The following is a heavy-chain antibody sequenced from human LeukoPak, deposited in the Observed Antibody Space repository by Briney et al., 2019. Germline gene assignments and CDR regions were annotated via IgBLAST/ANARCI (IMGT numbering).Heavy chain of an antibody. CDR2: LSTETDNT. V-gene: IGHV3-23*01. J-gene: IGHJ4*02. D-gene: IGHD6-19*01. Sequence: GGSLRLSCAVSGFTFSRGMSWVSQAPGKGLEWVSSLSTETDNTYYAVSVKGRFTISRDISKNTLYLQMNSLRGEDTAVYYCARSPGGWFHDHWGQGTLVAVSS. CDR1: GFTFSRG. CDR3: ARSPGGWFHDH.